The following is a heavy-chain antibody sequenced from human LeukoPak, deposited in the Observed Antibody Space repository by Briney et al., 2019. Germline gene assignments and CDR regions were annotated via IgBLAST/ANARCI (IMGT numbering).Heavy chain of an antibody. CDR1: GFTFSSYG. CDR3: AKVRVVITTRDAFDI. V-gene: IGHV3-23*01. CDR2: ISGSGGST. J-gene: IGHJ3*02. D-gene: IGHD3-22*01. Sequence: GGSLRLSCAASGFTFSSYGMSWVRQAPGKGLEWVSAISGSGGSTYYADSVKGRFTISRDNSKNTLYLQMNSLRAEDTAVYYCAKVRVVITTRDAFDIWAKGQWSPSLQ.